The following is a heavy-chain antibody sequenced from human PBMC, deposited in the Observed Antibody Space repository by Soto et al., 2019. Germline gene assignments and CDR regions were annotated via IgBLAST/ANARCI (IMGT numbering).Heavy chain of an antibody. Sequence: PGGSLRLSCAASGFTFSSYSMNWVRQAPGKGLEWVSYISSSSSVIYYADSVKGRFTISRDNTKNSLYLQINRLRAEDTAVYYCARLESGYDYPNSYHYMDVWGKGTTVTVSS. CDR3: ARLESGYDYPNSYHYMDV. J-gene: IGHJ6*03. D-gene: IGHD5-12*01. CDR2: ISSSSSVI. V-gene: IGHV3-48*01. CDR1: GFTFSSYS.